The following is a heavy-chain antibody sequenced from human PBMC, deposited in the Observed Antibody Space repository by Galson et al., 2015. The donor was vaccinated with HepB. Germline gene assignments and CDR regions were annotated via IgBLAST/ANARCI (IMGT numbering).Heavy chain of an antibody. CDR2: IKYDGSEK. CDR1: GFSFGSSW. CDR3: ARDPEWSAFDI. V-gene: IGHV3-7*01. J-gene: IGHJ3*02. D-gene: IGHD2-8*01. Sequence: SLRLSCAAYGFSFGSSWMTWVRQPPGKGLEWVATIKYDGSEKGIVDSVEGRFTISRDNSKNSLYLQMNNLRAEDTAVYYCARDPEWSAFDIWGQGTMVTVSS.